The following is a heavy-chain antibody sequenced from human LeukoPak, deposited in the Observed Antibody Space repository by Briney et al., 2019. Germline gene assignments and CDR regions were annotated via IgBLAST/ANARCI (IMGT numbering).Heavy chain of an antibody. CDR2: VYNSGGT. V-gene: IGHV4-39*01. Sequence: PSETLSLTCTVPGGSISSSNSYWGWIRQPPGKGLEWFGGVYNSGGTSYNPSLKSRVIISKDTSKDQVSLRLSSVTVADTAVYYCARHRVVGTTRGRGFDSWGQGTLVIVSS. D-gene: IGHD1-26*01. CDR1: GGSISSSNSY. CDR3: ARHRVVGTTRGRGFDS. J-gene: IGHJ5*01.